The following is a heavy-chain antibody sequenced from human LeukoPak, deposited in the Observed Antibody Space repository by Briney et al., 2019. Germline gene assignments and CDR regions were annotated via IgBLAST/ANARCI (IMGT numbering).Heavy chain of an antibody. V-gene: IGHV3-64*01. CDR1: GFTFSSYA. Sequence: GGSLRLSCAASGFTFSSYAMHWVREAPGKGLEYVSAISSDGDSTYYANSVKGRFTISRDNSKNTLYLQMGSLRAEDMAVYYCARVAARVSLDYWGQGPLVTVSS. CDR3: ARVAARVSLDY. D-gene: IGHD2-15*01. CDR2: ISSDGDST. J-gene: IGHJ4*02.